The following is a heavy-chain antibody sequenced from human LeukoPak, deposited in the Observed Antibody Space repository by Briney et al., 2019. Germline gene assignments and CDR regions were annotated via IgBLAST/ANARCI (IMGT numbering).Heavy chain of an antibody. CDR1: GFTFSSYG. V-gene: IGHV3-33*01. CDR3: AREKFLAAAGTRGSWFDP. D-gene: IGHD6-13*01. Sequence: PGRSLRLSCAASGFTFSSYGMHWVRQAPGKGLEWVAVIWYDGSNKYYADSVKGRFTISRDNSKNTLCLQMNSLRAEDTAVYYCAREKFLAAAGTRGSWFDPWGQGTLVTVSS. CDR2: IWYDGSNK. J-gene: IGHJ5*02.